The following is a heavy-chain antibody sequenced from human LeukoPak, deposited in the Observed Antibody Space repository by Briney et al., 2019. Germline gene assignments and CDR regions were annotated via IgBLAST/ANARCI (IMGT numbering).Heavy chain of an antibody. CDR3: ARAQKYFGSTSCHPASSYYMDV. J-gene: IGHJ6*03. CDR2: INPNSGGT. D-gene: IGHD2-2*01. CDR1: GYTFTGYY. V-gene: IGHV1-2*02. Sequence: ASVKVSCKASGYTFTGYYMHWVRQAPGQGLEWMGWINPNSGGTNYAQKFQGRVTMTRDTSISTAYMELSRLRSDDTAVYYCARAQKYFGSTSCHPASSYYMDVWGKGTTVTVSS.